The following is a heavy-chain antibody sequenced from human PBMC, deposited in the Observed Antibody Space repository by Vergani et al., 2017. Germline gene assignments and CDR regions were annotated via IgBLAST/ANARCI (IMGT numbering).Heavy chain of an antibody. V-gene: IGHV4-30-4*08. D-gene: IGHD5-12*01. Sequence: QVQLQESGPGVVKPSQTLSLTCAVSGGSISSGDHCWTWIRQRPGKGLEWIGYIFYSGTTYDNPSLRSRLTISVDTSQNQFSLKLSSVTAADTAVYYCARDAGRWEATREHWGQGTLVTVSS. CDR3: ARDAGRWEATREH. J-gene: IGHJ1*01. CDR1: GGSISSGDHC. CDR2: IFYSGTT.